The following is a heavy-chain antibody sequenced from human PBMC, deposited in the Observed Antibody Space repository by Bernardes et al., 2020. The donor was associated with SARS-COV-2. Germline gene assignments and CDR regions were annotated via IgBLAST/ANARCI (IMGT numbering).Heavy chain of an antibody. CDR3: ARDPRPDMLTRSWSFDP. CDR1: GFTFSAYT. J-gene: IGHJ2*01. CDR2: ISDTGGKS. Sequence: GGSLRLSCVASGFTFSAYTMNWVRQAPGKGLEWVSGISDTGGKSYFADSVKGRFTISRDNSKDTVALQMNSLRAEDTAVYYCARDPRPDMLTRSWSFDPWGRGTLVTVSS. V-gene: IGHV3-23*01. D-gene: IGHD3-9*01.